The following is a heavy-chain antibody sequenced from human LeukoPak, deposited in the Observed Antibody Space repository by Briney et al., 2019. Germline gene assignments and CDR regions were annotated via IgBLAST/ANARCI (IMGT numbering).Heavy chain of an antibody. D-gene: IGHD5-18*01. V-gene: IGHV4-4*07. CDR1: GGSISSYY. CDR2: IYTSGST. Sequence: SETLSLTCTVSGGSISSYYWSWIRQPAGKGLEWIGSIYTSGSTNYNPSLKSRVTMSVDTSKNQFSLKLSSVTAADTAVYYCARERWGYSYGYGTYYFDYWGQGTLVTVSS. J-gene: IGHJ4*02. CDR3: ARERWGYSYGYGTYYFDY.